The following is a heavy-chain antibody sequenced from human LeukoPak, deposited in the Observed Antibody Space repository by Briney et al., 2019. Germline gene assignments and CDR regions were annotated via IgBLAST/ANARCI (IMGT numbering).Heavy chain of an antibody. D-gene: IGHD1-7*01. CDR1: GYTFTSYA. V-gene: IGHV1-3*01. CDR3: ARGAGTRDRYYYYGMDV. J-gene: IGHJ6*02. CDR2: INAGNGNT. Sequence: GASVNVSCKASGYTFTSYAMHWVRQAPGQRLEWMGWINAGNGNTKYSQKFQGRVTITRDTSASTAYMELSSLRSEDTAVYYCARGAGTRDRYYYYGMDVWGQGTTVTVSS.